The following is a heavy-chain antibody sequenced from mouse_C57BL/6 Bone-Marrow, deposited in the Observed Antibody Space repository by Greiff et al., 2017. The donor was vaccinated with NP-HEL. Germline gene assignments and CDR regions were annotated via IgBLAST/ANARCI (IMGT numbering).Heavy chain of an antibody. CDR2: ISSGGSYT. J-gene: IGHJ3*01. CDR1: GFTFSSYG. Sequence: EVKLMESGGDLVKPGGSLKLSCAASGFTFSSYGMSWVRQTPDKRLEWVATISSGGSYTYYPDSVKGRFTISRDNAKNTLYLQMSRLKSEDTAMYYCARHEGFAYWGQGTLVTVSA. V-gene: IGHV5-6*01. CDR3: ARHEGFAY.